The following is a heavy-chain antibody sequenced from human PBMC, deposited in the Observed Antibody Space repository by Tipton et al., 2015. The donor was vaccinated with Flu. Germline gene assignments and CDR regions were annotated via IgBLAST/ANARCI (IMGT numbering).Heavy chain of an antibody. CDR2: ISGSGGST. CDR1: GFTFSSYA. Sequence: SLRLSCAASGFTFSSYAMSWVRQAPGKGLEWVSAISGSGGSTYYADSVKGRFTISRDNSKNTLYLQMNSLRAEDTAVYYCAKDIVVVVAATPGASDYWGQGTLVTVSS. CDR3: AKDIVVVVAATPGASDY. D-gene: IGHD2-15*01. J-gene: IGHJ4*02. V-gene: IGHV3-23*01.